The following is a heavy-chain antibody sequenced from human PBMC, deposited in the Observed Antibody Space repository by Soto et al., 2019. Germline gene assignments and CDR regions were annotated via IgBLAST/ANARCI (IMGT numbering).Heavy chain of an antibody. Sequence: ETLSLTCAVYGGSFSGYYWSWIRQPPGKGLEWIGEINHSGSTNYNPSLKSRVTISVDTSKNQFSLKLSSVTAADTAVYYCARREAGYDNFDYWGQGTLVTVSS. CDR3: ARREAGYDNFDY. J-gene: IGHJ4*02. V-gene: IGHV4-34*01. D-gene: IGHD5-12*01. CDR2: INHSGST. CDR1: GGSFSGYY.